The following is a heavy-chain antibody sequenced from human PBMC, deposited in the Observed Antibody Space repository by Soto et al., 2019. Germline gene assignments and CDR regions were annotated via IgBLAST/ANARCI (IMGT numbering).Heavy chain of an antibody. Sequence: SETLSLTCPVSGGSISSSSYYWGWIRQPPGKGLEWIGSIYYSGSTYYNPSLKSRVTISVDTSKNQFSLKLSSVTAADTAVYYCARHQLRVYGMDVWGQGTTVTVSS. V-gene: IGHV4-39*01. D-gene: IGHD2-21*01. CDR1: GGSISSSSYY. CDR3: ARHQLRVYGMDV. J-gene: IGHJ6*02. CDR2: IYYSGST.